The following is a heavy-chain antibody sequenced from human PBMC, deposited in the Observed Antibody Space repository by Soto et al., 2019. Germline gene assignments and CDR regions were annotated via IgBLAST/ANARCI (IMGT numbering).Heavy chain of an antibody. Sequence: GGSLRLSCAASGFTFSSYGMHWVRQAPGKGLEWVSVISYDGSNKYYADSVKGRFTISRDNSKNTLYLQMNSLRAEDTAVYYCASSGWPYSNNKGEFDYWGQGTLVTVSS. V-gene: IGHV3-30*03. CDR2: ISYDGSNK. CDR1: GFTFSSYG. CDR3: ASSGWPYSNNKGEFDY. J-gene: IGHJ4*02. D-gene: IGHD4-4*01.